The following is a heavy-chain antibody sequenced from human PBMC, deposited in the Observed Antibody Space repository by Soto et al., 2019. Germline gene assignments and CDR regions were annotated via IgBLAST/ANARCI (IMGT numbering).Heavy chain of an antibody. V-gene: IGHV3-23*01. D-gene: IGHD2-8*01. J-gene: IGHJ5*02. Sequence: PGGPLRLSCTSSGFMFDNYAMIWVRQAPGKGLEWVATVRGNSYGAYYADSVRGRFIISRDNSKNTMSLQLNSLRDDDTAIYYCAKGKSENGVDWLDPWGPGTLVTVSS. CDR2: VRGNSYGA. CDR3: AKGKSENGVDWLDP. CDR1: GFMFDNYA.